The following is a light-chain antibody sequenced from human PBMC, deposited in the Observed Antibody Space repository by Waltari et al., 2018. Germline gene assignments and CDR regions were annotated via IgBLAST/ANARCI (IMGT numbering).Light chain of an antibody. CDR1: SSDVGTYNY. J-gene: IGLJ3*02. Sequence: QSALTQPPSASGSPGQSVTISCTGTSSDVGTYNYVSWYQQRPGEVPRLIIYDVTKRPSGVPERFSGSKSGNTASLTVSGLQAEDEGDYYCASYAGSSDFVMFGGGTKVTVL. CDR3: ASYAGSSDFVM. V-gene: IGLV2-8*01. CDR2: DVT.